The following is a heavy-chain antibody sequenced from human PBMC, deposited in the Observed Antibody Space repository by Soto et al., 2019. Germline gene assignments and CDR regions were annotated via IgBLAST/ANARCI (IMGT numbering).Heavy chain of an antibody. Sequence: QIQLVQSGAEVKKPGASVKVSCKASGYTFSSYHITWVRQAPGQGLEWMGWISAYKGNTNYAQNLQGRVTMTTDASTSTAYMELRSLRSDDTAVYYCARDLPPVDYWGQGTLVTVSS. CDR2: ISAYKGNT. J-gene: IGHJ4*02. V-gene: IGHV1-18*01. CDR1: GYTFSSYH. CDR3: ARDLPPVDY.